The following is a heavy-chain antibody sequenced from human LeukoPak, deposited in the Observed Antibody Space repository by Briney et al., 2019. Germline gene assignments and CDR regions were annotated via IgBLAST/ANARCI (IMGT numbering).Heavy chain of an antibody. CDR1: GYTFTSYY. Sequence: ASVKVSCKASGYTFTSYYMHWVRQAPGQGLEWMGIINPSGGSTSYAQKFQGRVTMTRDMSTSTVYMELSSLRSEDTAVYYCARGWPTYDSKGFCYYWGQGTLVTVSS. D-gene: IGHD3-22*01. CDR2: INPSGGST. V-gene: IGHV1-46*01. CDR3: ARGWPTYDSKGFCYY. J-gene: IGHJ4*02.